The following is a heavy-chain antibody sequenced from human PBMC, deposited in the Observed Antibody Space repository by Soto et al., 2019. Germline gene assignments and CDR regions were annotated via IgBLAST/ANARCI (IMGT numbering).Heavy chain of an antibody. J-gene: IGHJ4*02. CDR2: ISTSKGNT. Sequence: QVQLVQSGPEVKKPGASVKVSCKTSGYTFTSYGIRWVRQAPGQGLEWIGWISTSKGNTNYAQKFQVRVTMTTDTSTNTAYMELRSLRSDDTAVYYCATRSPSFDYWGQGTLFTVSS. CDR1: GYTFTSYG. CDR3: ATRSPSFDY. V-gene: IGHV1-18*01.